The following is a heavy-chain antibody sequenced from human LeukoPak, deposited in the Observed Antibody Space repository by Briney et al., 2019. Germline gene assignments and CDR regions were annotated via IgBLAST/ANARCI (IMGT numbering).Heavy chain of an antibody. Sequence: GGSLRLSCAASGFTFSNAWMSWVRQAPGKGLEWVSSISSSSSYIYYADSVKGRFTISRDNAKNSLYLQMNSLRAEGTAVYYCARLTTTVTTPFDYWGQGTLVTVSS. CDR1: GFTFSNAW. CDR2: ISSSSSYI. CDR3: ARLTTTVTTPFDY. J-gene: IGHJ4*02. D-gene: IGHD4-17*01. V-gene: IGHV3-21*01.